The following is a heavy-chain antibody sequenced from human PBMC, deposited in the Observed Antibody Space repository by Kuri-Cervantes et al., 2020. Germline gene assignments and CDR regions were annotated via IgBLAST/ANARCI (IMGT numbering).Heavy chain of an antibody. CDR2: IYYSGST. CDR3: ARDCSGGSCPTEYYGMDV. CDR1: GGSISSYY. Sequence: SETLSLTCTVSGGSISSYYWSWIRQPPGKGLEWIGYIYYSGSTNYNPSLKSRVTISVDTSKNQFSLKLSSVTAADTAVYYCARDCSGGSCPTEYYGMDVWGQGTTVTVSS. D-gene: IGHD2-15*01. V-gene: IGHV4-59*12. J-gene: IGHJ6*02.